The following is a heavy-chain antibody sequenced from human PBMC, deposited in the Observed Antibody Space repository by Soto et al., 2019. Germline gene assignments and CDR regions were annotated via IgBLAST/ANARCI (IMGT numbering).Heavy chain of an antibody. CDR3: ARDRVRDYDQ. D-gene: IGHD4-17*01. V-gene: IGHV6-1*01. J-gene: IGHJ6*04. CDR1: GDSVSSNSAA. Sequence: SQTLSLTCVISGDSVSSNSAAWNWIRQSPSRGLEWLGRTYYRTRWYYDYAVSVRSRITVNPDTSKNTLYLQMNSLRAEDTAVYYCARDRVRDYDQWGKGTTVTVSS. CDR2: TYYRTRWYY.